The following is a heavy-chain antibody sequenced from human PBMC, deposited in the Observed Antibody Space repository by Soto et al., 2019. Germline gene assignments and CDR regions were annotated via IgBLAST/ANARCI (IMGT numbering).Heavy chain of an antibody. CDR2: IRSKAYGGTT. D-gene: IGHD2-2*01. CDR1: GFTFGDYA. J-gene: IGHJ6*03. Sequence: GGSLRLSCTASGFTFGDYAMSWFRQAPGKGLEWVGFIRSKAYGGTTEYAASVKGRFTISRDGSKSIAYLQMNSLKTEDTAVHYCTRDTTAYFSSTSCSYYYYYYMDIWGKGTTVTVSS. V-gene: IGHV3-49*01. CDR3: TRDTTAYFSSTSCSYYYYYYMDI.